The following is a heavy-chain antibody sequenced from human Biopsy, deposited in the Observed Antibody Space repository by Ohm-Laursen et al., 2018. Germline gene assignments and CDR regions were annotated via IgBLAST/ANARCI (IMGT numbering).Heavy chain of an antibody. Sequence: SETLSLTCTVSGASVSSGSYDWSWIRQPPGKGLEWIGNIYNDVSTKYNPSLRSRVTISADKSTNQFSLKLRSVTAADTAVYYCARVRVWADSEGAFDPWGQGTMVTVSS. J-gene: IGHJ3*01. V-gene: IGHV4-61*01. CDR1: GASVSSGSYD. CDR2: IYNDVST. D-gene: IGHD1-26*01. CDR3: ARVRVWADSEGAFDP.